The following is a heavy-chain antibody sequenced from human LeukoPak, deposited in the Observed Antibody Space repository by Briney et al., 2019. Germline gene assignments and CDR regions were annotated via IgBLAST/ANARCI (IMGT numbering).Heavy chain of an antibody. V-gene: IGHV4-39*07. CDR2: IYYSGST. Sequence: PSETLSLTCTVSGGSISSSSYYWGWIRQPPGKGLEWIGSIYYSGSTYYNPSLKSRVTISVDTSKNQFSLKLSSVTAADTAVYYCARDQESPRLPSDAFDIWGQGTMVTVSS. CDR3: ARDQESPRLPSDAFDI. CDR1: GGSISSSSYY. J-gene: IGHJ3*02. D-gene: IGHD5-12*01.